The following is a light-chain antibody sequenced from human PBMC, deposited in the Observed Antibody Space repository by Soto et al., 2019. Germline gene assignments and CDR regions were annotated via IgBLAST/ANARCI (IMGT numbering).Light chain of an antibody. J-gene: IGKJ1*01. Sequence: DVQLTQSPSSLSASVGDRISITCRASQGINSYVAWYQQKPGRSPTILIYAASTLESGVPSRFSGSGSDTDVTLTISGLQPEDAGIYYCQNYNSLSRRFGRAFGQGTKVEIK. CDR3: QNYNSLSRRFGRA. V-gene: IGKV1-27*01. CDR2: AAS. CDR1: QGINSY.